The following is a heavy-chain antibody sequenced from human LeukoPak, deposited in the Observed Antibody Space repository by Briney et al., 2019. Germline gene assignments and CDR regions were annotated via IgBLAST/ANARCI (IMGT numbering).Heavy chain of an antibody. D-gene: IGHD6-19*01. J-gene: IGHJ5*02. CDR2: INHTGST. CDR1: GGSLSGYY. CDR3: ARRTPQPRPKLVVLVAGTRGNWFDP. Sequence: SETLSLTCAVYGGSLSGYYWNWIRQPPGKGLEWIGEINHTGSTNYNTSLKSRVTLSVDTSKNQFSLKLSSVTAADTAVYYCARRTPQPRPKLVVLVAGTRGNWFDPWGQGTLVTVSS. V-gene: IGHV4-34*01.